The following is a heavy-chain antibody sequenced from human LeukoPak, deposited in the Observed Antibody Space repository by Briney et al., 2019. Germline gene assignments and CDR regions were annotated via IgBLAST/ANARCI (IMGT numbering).Heavy chain of an antibody. CDR2: ISSSSTTI. J-gene: IGHJ4*02. Sequence: HPGGSLRLSCAASGFTFSNYNMNWVRQAPGKGQEWVSYISSSSTTIHYADSVRGRFTISRDNARNSLYLQMNSLRAEDTAVYYCARDFLEDVYWGQGTLVTVSS. CDR3: ARDFLEDVY. V-gene: IGHV3-48*01. D-gene: IGHD3-3*01. CDR1: GFTFSNYN.